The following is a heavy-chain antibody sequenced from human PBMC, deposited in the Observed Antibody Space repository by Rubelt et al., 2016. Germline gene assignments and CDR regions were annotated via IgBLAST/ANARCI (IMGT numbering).Heavy chain of an antibody. V-gene: IGHV1-18*01. J-gene: IGHJ4*02. CDR1: GYTFTSYA. CDR2: ISAYNGNT. CDR3: ARYLGIEGDLDY. D-gene: IGHD7-27*01. Sequence: QVQLVQSGSELKKPGASVKVSCKASGYTFTSYAMNWVRQAPGQGLEWMGWISAYNGNTNYAQKLQGRVTMTTDTSTSTAYMELRSLRSDDTAVYYCARYLGIEGDLDYWGQGTLVTVSS.